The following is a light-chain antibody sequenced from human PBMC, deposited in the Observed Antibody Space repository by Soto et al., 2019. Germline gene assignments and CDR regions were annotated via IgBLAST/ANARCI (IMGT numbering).Light chain of an antibody. CDR1: QSLLQSNGIKY. CDR2: LGS. CDR3: MQALQTPT. V-gene: IGKV2-28*01. Sequence: EIVLTQTPLSLPVTPGESASISCRSSQSLLQSNGIKYLDWYLQKPGQSPQLLIYLGSNRASGVPDRFSGSGSGTDFTLKISRVEAEDVGVYYCMQALQTPTFGGGTKVDIK. J-gene: IGKJ4*01.